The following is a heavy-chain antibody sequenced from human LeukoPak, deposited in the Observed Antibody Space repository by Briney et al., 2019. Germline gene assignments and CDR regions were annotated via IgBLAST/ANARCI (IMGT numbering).Heavy chain of an antibody. CDR3: ARAVRLGYCSGGSCYSRHWFDP. CDR2: INHSGST. D-gene: IGHD2-15*01. V-gene: IGHV4-34*01. CDR1: GGSFSGYY. J-gene: IGHJ5*02. Sequence: SETLSLTCAVYGGSFSGYYWSWIRQPPGKGLEWIREINHSGSTNYNPSLKSRVTISVDTSKNQFSQKLSSVTAADTAVYYCARAVRLGYCSGGSCYSRHWFDPWGQGTLVTVSS.